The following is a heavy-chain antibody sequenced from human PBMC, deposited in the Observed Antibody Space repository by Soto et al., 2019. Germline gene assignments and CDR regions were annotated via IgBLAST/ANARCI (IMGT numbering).Heavy chain of an antibody. D-gene: IGHD3-9*01. J-gene: IGHJ5*02. V-gene: IGHV4-34*01. CDR2: IYYSGST. Sequence: SETLSLTCAVYGGSFSGYYWSWIRQPPGKGLEWIWYIYYSGSTNYNPSLKSRVTISVDTSKNQFSLKLSSVTAADTAVFYCARHPEYYDILTGYYPQGGWFDPWGQGTLVTVSS. CDR1: GGSFSGYY. CDR3: ARHPEYYDILTGYYPQGGWFDP.